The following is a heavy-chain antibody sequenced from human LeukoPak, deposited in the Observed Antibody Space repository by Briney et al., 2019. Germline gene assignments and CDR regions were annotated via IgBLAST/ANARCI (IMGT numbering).Heavy chain of an antibody. Sequence: SETLSLTCTVSGYSISGGFYWDWIRQPPGKGLEWIGSIYHSGSSYYNPSLKSRVTISVDTSKNHFSLKLSSVTAADTAVYYCAWGVGDTTFGLADYWGQGTLVTVSS. CDR1: GYSISGGFY. J-gene: IGHJ4*02. CDR2: IYHSGSS. V-gene: IGHV4-38-2*02. CDR3: AWGVGDTTFGLADY. D-gene: IGHD1-26*01.